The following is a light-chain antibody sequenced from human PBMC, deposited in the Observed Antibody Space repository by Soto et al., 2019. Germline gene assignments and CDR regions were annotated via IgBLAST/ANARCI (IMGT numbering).Light chain of an antibody. V-gene: IGKV1-5*03. Sequence: DIQMTQSPSTLSASVGDRVTITCRASQRISSWLAWYHQNPGKAPKLLIYEASSLESGVPSRFSGSGSGTEFTLTISSLQPDDFATYYCQQYKSYFRSFGQGTKVEIK. CDR3: QQYKSYFRS. J-gene: IGKJ1*01. CDR1: QRISSW. CDR2: EAS.